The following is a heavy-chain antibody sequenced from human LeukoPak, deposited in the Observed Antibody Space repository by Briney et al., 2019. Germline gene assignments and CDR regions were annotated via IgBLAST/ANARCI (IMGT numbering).Heavy chain of an antibody. CDR3: AKDRDLLFAHCWFDL. CDR2: ISISGGSA. CDR1: GFTFSTYG. D-gene: IGHD3-10*01. V-gene: IGHV3-23*01. J-gene: IGHJ5*02. Sequence: GGSLRLSCAASGFTFSTYGMSWVRQAPGKGLEWVSGISISGGSAYYADSVKGRFTISRDHSKNTLYLQMNRLRAEETAVYYCAKDRDLLFAHCWFDLWGQGILVTVSS.